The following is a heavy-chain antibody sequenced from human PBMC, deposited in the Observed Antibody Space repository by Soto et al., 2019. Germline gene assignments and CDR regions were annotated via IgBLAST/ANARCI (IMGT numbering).Heavy chain of an antibody. D-gene: IGHD6-13*01. CDR3: ATGLAAPQYYGMDV. CDR2: INPSGGNT. CDR1: GYTFTSHF. Sequence: ASVKVSCKASGYTFTSHFMNWVRQAPGQGLEWMGMINPSGGNTNYAQKFQGRLIMTRDTSTSTVYMELSSLGSDDKAVFYCATGLAAPQYYGMDVWGQGTTVTVSS. V-gene: IGHV1-46*01. J-gene: IGHJ6*02.